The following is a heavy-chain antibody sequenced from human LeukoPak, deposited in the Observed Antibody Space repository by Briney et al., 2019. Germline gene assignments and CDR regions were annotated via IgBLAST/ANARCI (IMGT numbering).Heavy chain of an antibody. J-gene: IGHJ6*02. CDR2: INPSGGST. Sequence: ASVKVSCKASGYTFTSYYMHWVRQAPGQGLEWMGIINPSGGSTSYAQKFQGRVTMTRDTSTSTVYMELSSLRSEDTAVCYCARDQRYSSGWYFGYYYYYGMDVWGQGTTVTVSS. V-gene: IGHV1-46*01. CDR1: GYTFTSYY. D-gene: IGHD6-19*01. CDR3: ARDQRYSSGWYFGYYYYYGMDV.